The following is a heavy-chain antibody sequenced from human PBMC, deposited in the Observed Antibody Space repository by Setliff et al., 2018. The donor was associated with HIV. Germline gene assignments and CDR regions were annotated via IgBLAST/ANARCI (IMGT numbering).Heavy chain of an antibody. CDR2: ISSSGNTI. Sequence: PGGSLRLSCAASGFSFSSYEMNWVRQAPGKGLEWISYISSSGNTIYYADSVKGRFTISRDNAKNSLYLQMSSLRAEDTALYFCARSFPYYYESGGVYAMDVWGLGTTVTVSS. CDR1: GFSFSSYE. CDR3: ARSFPYYYESGGVYAMDV. V-gene: IGHV3-48*03. D-gene: IGHD3-22*01. J-gene: IGHJ6*02.